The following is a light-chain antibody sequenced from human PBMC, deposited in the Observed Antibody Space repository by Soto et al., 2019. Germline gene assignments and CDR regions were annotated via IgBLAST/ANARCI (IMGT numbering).Light chain of an antibody. J-gene: IGKJ4*01. CDR3: QQYSAWPLT. Sequence: EIVMTQSPATLSVSPGERATLFCRASQTVSSIFLAWYQQKPGQAPRLLIHGASTRATGIPARFSGSGSGTEFTLTISSLQSEDFAVYYCQQYSAWPLTFCGGPR. CDR1: QTVSSI. CDR2: GAS. V-gene: IGKV3-15*01.